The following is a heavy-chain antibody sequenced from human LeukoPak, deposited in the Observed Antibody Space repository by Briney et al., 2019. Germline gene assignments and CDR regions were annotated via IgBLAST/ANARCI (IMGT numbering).Heavy chain of an antibody. J-gene: IGHJ6*02. D-gene: IGHD2-2*01. CDR2: INHSGST. CDR1: GGSFSSYY. CDR3: ARRFPGYCSSTSCYRPRAYYYYGMDV. V-gene: IGHV4-34*01. Sequence: SETLSLTCAVYGGSFSSYYWSWIRQPPGKGLEWIGEINHSGSTNYNPSLKSRVTISVDTSKNQFSLKLSSVTAADTAVYYCARRFPGYCSSTSCYRPRAYYYYGMDVWGQGTTVTVSS.